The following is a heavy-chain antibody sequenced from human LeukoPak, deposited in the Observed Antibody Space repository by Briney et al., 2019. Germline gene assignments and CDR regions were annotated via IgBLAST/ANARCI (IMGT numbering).Heavy chain of an antibody. CDR1: GGTFSSYA. CDR3: ARVGMAVDYYFDY. V-gene: IGHV1-69*04. CDR2: IIPILGIA. D-gene: IGHD2-8*01. Sequence: SVKVSCKASGGTFSSYAISWVRQAPGQGLEWMGRIIPILGIANYAQKFQGRVTITADKSTSTAYMELSSLRSKDTAVYYCARVGMAVDYYFDYWGQGTLVTVSS. J-gene: IGHJ4*02.